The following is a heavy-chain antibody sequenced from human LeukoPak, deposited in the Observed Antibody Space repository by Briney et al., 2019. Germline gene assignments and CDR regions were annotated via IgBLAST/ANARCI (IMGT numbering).Heavy chain of an antibody. CDR3: ARRVQYYFDY. Sequence: GGSLRLSCAASGFTFSPVWMHWVRQAPGKGLEWVAVIWYDGSDKHYADSVQGRFTISRDNSKNSLYLQMNSLRAEDTALYFCARRVQYYFDYWGQGTLVTVSS. J-gene: IGHJ4*02. CDR1: GFTFSPVW. CDR2: IWYDGSDK. V-gene: IGHV3-33*08.